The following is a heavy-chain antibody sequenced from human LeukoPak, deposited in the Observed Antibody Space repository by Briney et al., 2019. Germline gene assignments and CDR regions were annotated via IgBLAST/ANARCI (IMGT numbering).Heavy chain of an antibody. CDR1: GDSVSSNSAA. CDR2: TYYRSKWYN. CDR3: ARGVATEWARVDY. Sequence: SQTLSLTCAIYGDSVSSNSAAWNWIRQSPSRGLDWLGRTYYRSKWYNDYAVSVKSRMTINPDTSKNKFSLQLISVTPDDTAVYYCARGVATEWARVDYWGQGTLVTVSS. J-gene: IGHJ4*02. V-gene: IGHV6-1*01. D-gene: IGHD5-12*01.